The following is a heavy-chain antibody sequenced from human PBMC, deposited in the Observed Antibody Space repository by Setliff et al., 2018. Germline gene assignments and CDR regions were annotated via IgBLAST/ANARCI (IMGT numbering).Heavy chain of an antibody. D-gene: IGHD5-12*01. CDR1: DGSLSTYY. CDR3: ARGGTFRDFDF. J-gene: IGHJ4*02. V-gene: IGHV4-59*01. CDR2: VYYSGTA. Sequence: PSETLSLTCTVSDGSLSTYYWSWIRQPPGKGLEFIGYVYYSGTANYSPSLRSRLTISVDTSKNQFSLKLRSVTAADTAVYYCARGGTFRDFDFWGQGAPVTVSS.